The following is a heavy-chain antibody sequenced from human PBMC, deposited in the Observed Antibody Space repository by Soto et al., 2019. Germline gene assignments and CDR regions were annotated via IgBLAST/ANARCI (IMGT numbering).Heavy chain of an antibody. D-gene: IGHD3-10*01. Sequence: SLTCTVSGGSISSGGYYWSWIRQHPGKGLEWIGYIYYSGSTYYNPSLKSRVIISVDTSKNQFSLKLSSVTAADTAVYYCAREGGGVRITMVRGVIPPRYYGMDVWGQGTTVTVSS. J-gene: IGHJ6*02. CDR2: IYYSGST. V-gene: IGHV4-31*03. CDR1: GGSISSGGYY. CDR3: AREGGGVRITMVRGVIPPRYYGMDV.